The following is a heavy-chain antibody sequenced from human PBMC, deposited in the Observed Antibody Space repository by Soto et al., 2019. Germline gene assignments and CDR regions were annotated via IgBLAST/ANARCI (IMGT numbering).Heavy chain of an antibody. CDR3: ATTVTAYFDY. CDR2: ISGSGGTT. V-gene: IGHV3-23*01. CDR1: GFTFSSYA. Sequence: GGSLRLSCAASGFTFSSYAMSWVRQAPGKGLEWVSVISGSGGTTYYADSVKGRFTISRDNSKNTLYLQMNGLRAEDTAVYYCATTVTAYFDYWGQGTLVTVYS. J-gene: IGHJ4*02. D-gene: IGHD4-17*01.